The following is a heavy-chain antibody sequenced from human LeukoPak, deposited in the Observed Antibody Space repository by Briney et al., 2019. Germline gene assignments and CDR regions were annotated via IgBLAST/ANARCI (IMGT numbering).Heavy chain of an antibody. J-gene: IGHJ4*02. CDR2: IYHSGST. Sequence: SQTLSLTCTVSGGSISSGSYYWSWIRQPAGKGLEWIGSIYHSGSTYYNPSLKSRVTISVDTSKNQFSLKLSSVTAADTAVYYCARDGGITMVRGVIWSPLLGYWGQGTLVTVSS. D-gene: IGHD3-10*01. CDR3: ARDGGITMVRGVIWSPLLGY. CDR1: GGSISSGSYY. V-gene: IGHV4-61*02.